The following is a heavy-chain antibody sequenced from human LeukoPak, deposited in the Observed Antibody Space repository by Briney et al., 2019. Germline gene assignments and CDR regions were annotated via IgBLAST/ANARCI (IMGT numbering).Heavy chain of an antibody. J-gene: IGHJ4*02. CDR3: ARGYSGSYYGDDY. D-gene: IGHD1-26*01. CDR1: GFTFSSYW. CDR2: IYSGGST. V-gene: IGHV3-66*01. Sequence: PGGSLRLSCAASGFTFSSYWMHWVRQAPGKGLEWVSVIYSGGSTYYADSVKGRFTISRDNSKNTLYLQMNSLRAEDTAVYYCARGYSGSYYGDDYWGQGTLVTVSS.